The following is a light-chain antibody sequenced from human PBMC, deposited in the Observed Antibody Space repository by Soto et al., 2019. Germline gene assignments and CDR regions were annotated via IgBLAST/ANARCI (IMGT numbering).Light chain of an antibody. CDR2: EVS. CDR3: MQTMQLPHI. Sequence: DILMTQTPLSLSVTPGQPASMSCKSSQSLLHSDGKTHLSWYLQRPGQPPQLLMYEVSHRFSGVPERFSGRESGTDFTLEISRVEAEDVGVYYCMQTMQLPHIFGQGTKLEIK. J-gene: IGKJ2*01. V-gene: IGKV2D-29*01. CDR1: QSLLHSDGKTH.